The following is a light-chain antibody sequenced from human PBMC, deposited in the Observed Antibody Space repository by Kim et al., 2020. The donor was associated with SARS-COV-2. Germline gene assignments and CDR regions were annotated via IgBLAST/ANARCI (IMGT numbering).Light chain of an antibody. CDR1: SLRTYY. CDR2: GED. CDR3: NSRDRSGNYEV. Sequence: SSELTQDPAVSVALGQTVRITCQGDSLRTYYANWYQQKPGQAPFLVMYGEDNPPSGIPDRFSGSNSGNTASLTITGAQAEDEADYYCNSRDRSGNYEVFGGGTKLTVL. J-gene: IGLJ2*01. V-gene: IGLV3-19*01.